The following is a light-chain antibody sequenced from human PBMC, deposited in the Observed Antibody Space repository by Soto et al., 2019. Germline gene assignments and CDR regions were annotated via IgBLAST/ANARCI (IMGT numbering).Light chain of an antibody. V-gene: IGKV3-11*01. Sequence: EIVLTQSPATLSLSPGERATLSCRASQSFSNYLAWYQQKPGQAPRLLIYDASTRATGVPARFSGSGSGTDFTLTISSLEPEDFAVYYCQQRGTYPLSFGGGTKLEIK. J-gene: IGKJ4*01. CDR3: QQRGTYPLS. CDR2: DAS. CDR1: QSFSNY.